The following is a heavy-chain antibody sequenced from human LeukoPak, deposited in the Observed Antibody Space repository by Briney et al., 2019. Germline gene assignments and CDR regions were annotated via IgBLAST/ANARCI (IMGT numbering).Heavy chain of an antibody. Sequence: GGSLRLSCAASGFTFSTYSMNWLRQAPGKGLEWISYISSSSTTIYYADSVKGRFTISRDNAKNSLYLQMNSLRAEDTALYYCATTYCSSSSCYHYFDYWGQGTLVTVSS. V-gene: IGHV3-48*01. CDR3: ATTYCSSSSCYHYFDY. D-gene: IGHD2-2*01. CDR1: GFTFSTYS. CDR2: ISSSSTTI. J-gene: IGHJ4*02.